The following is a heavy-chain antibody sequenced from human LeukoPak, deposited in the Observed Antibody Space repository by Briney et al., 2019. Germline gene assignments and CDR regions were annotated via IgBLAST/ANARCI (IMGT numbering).Heavy chain of an antibody. CDR3: AKDLGSGWGGGGDFDY. CDR2: ISGSGGST. V-gene: IGHV3-23*01. Sequence: ETLSLTCVVYGGSLSGYYWSWIRQPPGKGLEWVSAISGSGGSTYYADSVKGRFTISRDNSKNTLYLQMNSLRAEDTAVYYCAKDLGSGWGGGGDFDYWGQGTLVTVSS. CDR1: GGSLSGYY. D-gene: IGHD6-19*01. J-gene: IGHJ4*02.